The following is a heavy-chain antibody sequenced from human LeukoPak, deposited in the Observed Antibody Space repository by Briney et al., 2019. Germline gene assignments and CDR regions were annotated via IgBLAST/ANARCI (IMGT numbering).Heavy chain of an antibody. Sequence: AETLSLTCTVSGGSISRYYLSWIRQPPGKGLEWIGHIYYSGSSNYNPSLKSRVTISVDTSKNQFCLKLSAVTAADTAVYYCARGQHVLWYWGQGTLVTVSS. CDR2: IYYSGSS. D-gene: IGHD3-10*02. CDR1: GGSISRYY. J-gene: IGHJ4*02. V-gene: IGHV4-59*12. CDR3: ARGQHVLWY.